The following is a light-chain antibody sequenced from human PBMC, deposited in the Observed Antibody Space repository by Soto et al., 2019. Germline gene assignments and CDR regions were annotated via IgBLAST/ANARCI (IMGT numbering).Light chain of an antibody. CDR1: QTVPSR. CDR2: GAS. CDR3: QQYNNWPPN. Sequence: EIVMTQSPATLSVSPGEGVTLSCRASQTVPSRIAWYQQKPGQAPSLLIYGASTRATGVPDRFSGTGSGTEFTLTVSSLQSEDIAVYFCQQYNNWPPNFGQGTRLEIK. V-gene: IGKV3-15*01. J-gene: IGKJ5*01.